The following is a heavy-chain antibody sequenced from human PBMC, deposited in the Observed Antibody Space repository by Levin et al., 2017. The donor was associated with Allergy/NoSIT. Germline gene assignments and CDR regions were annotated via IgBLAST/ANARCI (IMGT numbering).Heavy chain of an antibody. CDR1: GGSISPYY. V-gene: IGHV4-59*01. CDR2: IYYSGST. Sequence: SETLSLTCTVSGGSISPYYWSWIRQPPGKGLEWIGYIYYSGSTNYNPSLKSRVTISVDTSKSQFSLKLSSVTAADTAVYYCARDRGQQQLGRIQYYYYMDVWGKGTTVTVSS. J-gene: IGHJ6*03. CDR3: ARDRGQQQLGRIQYYYYMDV. D-gene: IGHD6-13*01.